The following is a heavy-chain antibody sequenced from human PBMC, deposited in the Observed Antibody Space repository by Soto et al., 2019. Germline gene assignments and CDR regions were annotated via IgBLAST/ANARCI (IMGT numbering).Heavy chain of an antibody. D-gene: IGHD6-19*01. CDR2: ISADTGNT. V-gene: IGHV1-18*04. CDR1: GNRFYNYI. Sequence: ASVKVSCKASGNRFYNYIITCVLQSPLQWLDCMGWISADTGNTNYAQRFQGRVTMTTATFTSTAYMELRSLTSDDTAVYYCARGIVGAGNIYDGVGGLYFDYWGQGTLVTVSS. J-gene: IGHJ4*02. CDR3: ARGIVGAGNIYDGVGGLYFDY.